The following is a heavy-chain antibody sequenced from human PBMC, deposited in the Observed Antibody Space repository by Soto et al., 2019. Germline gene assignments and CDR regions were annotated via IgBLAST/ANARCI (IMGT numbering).Heavy chain of an antibody. CDR2: INHSGST. D-gene: IGHD2-2*01. CDR3: ARAGFYVVVPAATEEIDYGMDG. Sequence: SETLSLTCAVYGGSFSGYYWSWIRQPPGKGLEWIGEINHSGSTNYNPSLKSRVTISVDTSKNQFSLKLSSVTAADTAVYYCARAGFYVVVPAATEEIDYGMDGWGQGNTVTFSS. V-gene: IGHV4-34*01. J-gene: IGHJ6*02. CDR1: GGSFSGYY.